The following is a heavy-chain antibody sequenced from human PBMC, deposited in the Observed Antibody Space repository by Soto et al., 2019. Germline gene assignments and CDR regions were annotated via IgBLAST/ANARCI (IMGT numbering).Heavy chain of an antibody. V-gene: IGHV3-13*01. J-gene: IGHJ6*02. CDR3: ARELHGGSYGMDV. CDR2: ITTAGDT. CDR1: GFTFSNYD. Sequence: EVQLVESGGGLVQPGGSLRLSCAASGFTFSNYDMHWVRQVTGKGLEWVSGITTAGDTYYLGSVKGRFTISREKAKNSFYLQMYSLSAGDTAVYYCARELHGGSYGMDVWGQGTTVTVSS.